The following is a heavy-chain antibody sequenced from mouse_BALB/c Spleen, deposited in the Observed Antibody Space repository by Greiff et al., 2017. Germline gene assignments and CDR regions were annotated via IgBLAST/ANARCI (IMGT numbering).Heavy chain of an antibody. CDR3: ARRLLRLQVYFDY. V-gene: IGHV3-6*02. Sequence: EVQLQESGPGLVKPSQSLSLTCSVTGYSITSVYYWNWIRQFPGNKLEWMSYISYDGSNNYNPSLKNRISITRDTSKNQFFLKLNSVTTEDTATYYCARRLLRLQVYFDYWGQGTTLTVSS. J-gene: IGHJ2*01. D-gene: IGHD1-2*01. CDR2: ISYDGSN. CDR1: GYSITSVYY.